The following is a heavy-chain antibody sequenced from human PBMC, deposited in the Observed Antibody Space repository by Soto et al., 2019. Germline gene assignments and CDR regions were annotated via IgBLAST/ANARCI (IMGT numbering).Heavy chain of an antibody. V-gene: IGHV3-21*01. CDR3: ASVRGGAFDI. Sequence: VQLVESGGGLVKPGGSLRLSCAASGFTFSSYSMNWVRQAPGKGLEWVSSISRSSSYIYYADSVKGRFIFSRDNAQNSLSLQMNSLRAEDTAVYYCASVRGGAFDIWGQGTMVTVSS. J-gene: IGHJ3*02. CDR1: GFTFSSYS. CDR2: ISRSSSYI.